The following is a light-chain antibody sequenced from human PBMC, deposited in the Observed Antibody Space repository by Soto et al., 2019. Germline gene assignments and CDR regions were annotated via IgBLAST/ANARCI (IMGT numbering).Light chain of an antibody. J-gene: IGLJ1*01. CDR2: DVS. CDR1: SSDIGTYNH. V-gene: IGLV2-14*03. CDR3: CSCTTSSTYV. Sequence: QRVLTQPASVSGSHGQSITITCTRTSSDIGTYNHVSWYQQLPGKAPKLIIHDVSNRPSGVSDRFSGSKSGNTASLTISGLQAEDEADYSCCSCTTSSTYVFGSGTKVTVL.